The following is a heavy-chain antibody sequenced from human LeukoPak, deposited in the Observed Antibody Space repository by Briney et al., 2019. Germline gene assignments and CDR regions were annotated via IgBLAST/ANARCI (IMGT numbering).Heavy chain of an antibody. D-gene: IGHD6-19*01. CDR3: ARSKWLVYFDY. Sequence: PSETLSLICAVSGGSISSSNWGSWVRQPPGKGVEWIGEIYHSGSTNYNPSLKSRVTISVDKSKKQFSLKRSSVTAADTAVYYCARSKWLVYFDYWGQGTLVTVSS. CDR1: GGSISSSNW. J-gene: IGHJ4*02. V-gene: IGHV4-4*02. CDR2: IYHSGST.